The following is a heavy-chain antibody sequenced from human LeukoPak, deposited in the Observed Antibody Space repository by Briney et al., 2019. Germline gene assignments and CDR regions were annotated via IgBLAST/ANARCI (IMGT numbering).Heavy chain of an antibody. CDR2: INPNSGGT. Sequence: GASVKVSCKASGYTFTSYGISWVRQAPGQGLEWMGWINPNSGGTNYAQKFQGRVTMTRDTSISTAYMELSRLRSDDTAVYYCARAYYGSGSYYFDYWGQGTLVTVSS. CDR3: ARAYYGSGSYYFDY. V-gene: IGHV1-2*02. D-gene: IGHD3-10*01. J-gene: IGHJ4*02. CDR1: GYTFTSYG.